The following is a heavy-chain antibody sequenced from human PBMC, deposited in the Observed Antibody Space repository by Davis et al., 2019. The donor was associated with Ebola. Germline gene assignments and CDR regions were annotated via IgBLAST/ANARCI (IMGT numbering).Heavy chain of an antibody. CDR3: ARDMDFWSGYYDHYYTPYYMDV. Sequence: GESLKISCAASGFTFSSYEMNWVRQAPGKGLVWVSRINSDGSSTSYADSVKGRFTISRDNAKNTLYLQMNSLRAEDTAVYYCARDMDFWSGYYDHYYTPYYMDVWGKGTTVTVSS. CDR1: GFTFSSYE. V-gene: IGHV3-74*01. D-gene: IGHD3-3*01. CDR2: INSDGSST. J-gene: IGHJ6*03.